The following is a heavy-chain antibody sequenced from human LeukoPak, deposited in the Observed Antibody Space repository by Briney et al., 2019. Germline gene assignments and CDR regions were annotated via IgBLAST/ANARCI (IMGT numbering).Heavy chain of an antibody. J-gene: IGHJ4*02. CDR2: INSGGRT. D-gene: IGHD4-17*01. V-gene: IGHV3-53*01. Sequence: PGGSLRLSCAASGFTVSSNYMSWVRQAPGKGLEGGSAINSGGRTSYADSVKGRFTISRDKSKNTQYLQMNRVRAEDTALSYCESVGVGGYGDSVPHQNFDYWGQGTLVTVSS. CDR3: ESVGVGGYGDSVPHQNFDY. CDR1: GFTVSSNY.